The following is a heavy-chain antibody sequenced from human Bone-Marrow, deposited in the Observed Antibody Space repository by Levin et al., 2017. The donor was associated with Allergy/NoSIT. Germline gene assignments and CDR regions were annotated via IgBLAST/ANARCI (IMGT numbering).Heavy chain of an antibody. CDR3: ARGVSSSSCALLDV. J-gene: IGHJ6*04. D-gene: IGHD6-13*01. Sequence: PSETLSLTCTVSGGSISSYYWSWIRQPPGKGLEWIGYIYYSGSTNYNPSLKSRVTISVDTSKNQFSLKLSSVTAADTAVYYCARGVSSSSCALLDVWGKGTTVTVSS. CDR1: GGSISSYY. CDR2: IYYSGST. V-gene: IGHV4-59*01.